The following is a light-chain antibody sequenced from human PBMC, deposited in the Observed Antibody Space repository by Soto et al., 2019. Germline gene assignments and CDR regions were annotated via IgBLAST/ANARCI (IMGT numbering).Light chain of an antibody. V-gene: IGLV2-14*03. CDR1: SSDVGGYNY. Sequence: QSALTQPGSVSGSPGQAITISSTGTSSDVGGYNYVSWYQHHPGKAPKLLIYDVSNRPSGVSNRFSGSKSDNTASLTISGLQPEDESDYYCSSYTTSNTRQIVFGTGTKVTVL. J-gene: IGLJ1*01. CDR3: SSYTTSNTRQIV. CDR2: DVS.